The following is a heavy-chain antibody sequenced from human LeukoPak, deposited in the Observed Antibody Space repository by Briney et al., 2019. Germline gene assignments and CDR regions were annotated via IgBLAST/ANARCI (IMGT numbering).Heavy chain of an antibody. CDR3: AKAESARTYYYDSSGYYRGHYYYYYGMDV. D-gene: IGHD3-22*01. J-gene: IGHJ6*02. CDR2: IWYDGSNK. Sequence: PGGSLRLSCAASGFTFSSYGMHWVRQAPGKGPEWVALIWYDGSNKYYADSVKGRFTISRDNSKNTLYLQMNSLRAEDTAVYYCAKAESARTYYYDSSGYYRGHYYYYYGMDVWGQGTTVTVSS. V-gene: IGHV3-30*02. CDR1: GFTFSSYG.